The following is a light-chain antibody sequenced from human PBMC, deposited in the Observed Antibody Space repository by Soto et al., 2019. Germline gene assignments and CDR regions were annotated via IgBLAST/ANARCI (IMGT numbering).Light chain of an antibody. V-gene: IGLV2-14*01. J-gene: IGLJ1*01. CDR1: SSDVGGYNY. Sequence: QSALTQPASVSGSPGQSITISCTGTSSDVGGYNYVSWYQQHPGKAPKLMTYDVSNRPSGVSNRFSGSKSVNTASLTISGLQAEDEADYYCSSYTSSSTDVFGTGTKVTVL. CDR3: SSYTSSSTDV. CDR2: DVS.